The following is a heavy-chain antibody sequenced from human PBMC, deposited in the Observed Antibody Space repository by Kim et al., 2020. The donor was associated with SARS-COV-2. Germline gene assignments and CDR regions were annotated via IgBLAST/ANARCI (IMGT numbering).Heavy chain of an antibody. Sequence: GGSLRLSCTASGFTFGDYAMSWFRQAPGKGLEWVGFIRSKAYGGTTEYAASVKGRFTISRDDSKSIAYLQMNSLKTEDTAVYYCTRDRRVLRYFDWLGYWGQGTLVTVSS. CDR1: GFTFGDYA. CDR2: IRSKAYGGTT. CDR3: TRDRRVLRYFDWLGY. V-gene: IGHV3-49*03. J-gene: IGHJ4*02. D-gene: IGHD3-9*01.